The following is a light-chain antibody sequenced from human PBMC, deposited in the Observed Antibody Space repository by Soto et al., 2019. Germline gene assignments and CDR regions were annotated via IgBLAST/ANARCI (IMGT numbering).Light chain of an antibody. V-gene: IGLV1-40*01. Sequence: QSVLTQPPSVSVAPGQRVTISCTGSSSNIGAGYDVHWYQQLPGTAPKLLIYGNSNRPSGVPDRFSGSKSGTSASLAITGLQAEDEADYYCQSYDSSLSGLFGTGTKLTVL. J-gene: IGLJ1*01. CDR1: SSNIGAGYD. CDR2: GNS. CDR3: QSYDSSLSGL.